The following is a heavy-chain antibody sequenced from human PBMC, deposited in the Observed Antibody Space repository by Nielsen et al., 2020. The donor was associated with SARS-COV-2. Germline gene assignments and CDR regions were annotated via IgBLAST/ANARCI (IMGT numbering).Heavy chain of an antibody. V-gene: IGHV3-21*03. J-gene: IGHJ4*02. CDR3: TRDGPRDY. CDR1: GFTFSSYS. Sequence: GESLKISCAASGFTFSSYSMNWVRQAPGKGLEWVSSISSSSSYIYYADSVKGRFTISRDNAKNSLYLQMNSLRAEDTAVYYCTRDGPRDYWGQGTLVTVSS. CDR2: ISSSSSYI.